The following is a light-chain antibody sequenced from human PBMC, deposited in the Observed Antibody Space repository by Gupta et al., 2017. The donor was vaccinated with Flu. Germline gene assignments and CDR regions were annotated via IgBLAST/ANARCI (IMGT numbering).Light chain of an antibody. CDR2: RNN. CDR1: RSNIGNNY. CDR3: AAWYDGRGAPLDDSRVV. Sequence: PGQRGTISCSGSRSNIGNNYVYWYQQLPGTAPKLLIYRNNQRPSGVPDRFSGSKSGTSASLAISGLRSDDEADYYCAAWYDGRGAPLDDSRVVFGGGTSLTVL. J-gene: IGLJ2*01. V-gene: IGLV1-47*01.